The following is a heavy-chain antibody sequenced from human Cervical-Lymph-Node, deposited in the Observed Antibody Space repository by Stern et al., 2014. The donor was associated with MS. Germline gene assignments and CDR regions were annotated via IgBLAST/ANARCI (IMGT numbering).Heavy chain of an antibody. CDR3: ARDWMAVAGAFDH. Sequence: EVQLVESGGGLVQRGGSLRLSCAASGFTFSNFNMNWVRQAPGKGLEGISYISGSSTTIYYADSVKGRFTISRDNSKKSVYLRMNSLRDEDTAVYYCARDWMAVAGAFDHWGQGTLVSVSS. D-gene: IGHD6-19*01. V-gene: IGHV3-48*02. J-gene: IGHJ4*02. CDR1: GFTFSNFN. CDR2: ISGSSTTI.